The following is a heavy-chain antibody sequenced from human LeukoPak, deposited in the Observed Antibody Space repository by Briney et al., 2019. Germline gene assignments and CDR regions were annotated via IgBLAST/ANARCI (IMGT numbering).Heavy chain of an antibody. Sequence: SETLSLTCTVSGGSFSSSSYYWGWHRQPPGKGLEWGGSVYYTENTYYNPSLKRRITMSVDTSKNQFSLKMTPVTAADPAVYLCASDPPFDSSDYYSVDYWGQGALVTVSS. J-gene: IGHJ4*02. D-gene: IGHD3-22*01. V-gene: IGHV4-39*07. CDR2: VYYTENT. CDR3: ASDPPFDSSDYYSVDY. CDR1: GGSFSSSSYY.